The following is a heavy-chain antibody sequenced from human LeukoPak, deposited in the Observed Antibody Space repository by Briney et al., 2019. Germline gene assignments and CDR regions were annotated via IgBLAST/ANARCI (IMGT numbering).Heavy chain of an antibody. CDR2: ISGSGGST. D-gene: IGHD6-13*01. CDR1: GFTLSSYA. V-gene: IGHV3-23*01. Sequence: GGSLRLSCAASGFTLSSYAMSWVRQAPGKGLEWVSAISGSGGSTYYADSVKGRFTISRDNSKNTLYLQMNSLRAEDTAVYYCAKDERVAAAGTGGYWGQGTLVTVSS. J-gene: IGHJ4*02. CDR3: AKDERVAAAGTGGY.